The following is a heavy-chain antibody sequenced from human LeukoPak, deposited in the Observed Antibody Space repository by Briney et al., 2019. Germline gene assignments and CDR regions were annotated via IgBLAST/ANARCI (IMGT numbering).Heavy chain of an antibody. Sequence: ASVKVSCKASGYTFTSYYMHWVRQAPGQGLEWMGIINPSGGSTSYAQKFQGRATMTRDTSTSTVYMELSSLRSEDTAVYYCARDYCSSTSCYTGGGGYWGQGTLVTVSS. D-gene: IGHD2-2*02. CDR2: INPSGGST. CDR1: GYTFTSYY. J-gene: IGHJ4*02. CDR3: ARDYCSSTSCYTGGGGY. V-gene: IGHV1-46*01.